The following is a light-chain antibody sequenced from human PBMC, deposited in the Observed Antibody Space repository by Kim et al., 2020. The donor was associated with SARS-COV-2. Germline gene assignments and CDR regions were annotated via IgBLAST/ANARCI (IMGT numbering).Light chain of an antibody. J-gene: IGLJ2*01. CDR3: AAWDDSLSGVV. CDR1: SSNIGSNY. CDR2: KNN. V-gene: IGLV1-47*01. Sequence: QSVLAQPPSSSVTPGQRVTISCSGSSSNIGSNYVYWYQQLPGTAPKLLIYKNNQRPSGVPDRFSGSKSGTSASLAISGLRSEDEADYHCAAWDDSLSGVVFGGGTQLTVL.